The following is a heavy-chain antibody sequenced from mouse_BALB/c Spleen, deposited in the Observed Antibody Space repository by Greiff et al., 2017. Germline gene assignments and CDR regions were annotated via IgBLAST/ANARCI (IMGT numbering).Heavy chain of an antibody. Sequence: EVHLVESGGGLVKPGGSLKLSCAASGFTFSSYGMYWVRQTPDKRLEWVATISSGGSYTYYPDSVKGRFTISRDNAKNTLYLQMSSLKSEDTAMYYCARRLPSYAMDYWGQGTSVTVSS. CDR1: GFTFSSYG. V-gene: IGHV5-6*01. CDR2: ISSGGSYT. J-gene: IGHJ4*01. CDR3: ARRLPSYAMDY.